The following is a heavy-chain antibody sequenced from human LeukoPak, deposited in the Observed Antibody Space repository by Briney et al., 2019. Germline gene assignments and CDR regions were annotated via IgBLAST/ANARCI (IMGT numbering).Heavy chain of an antibody. Sequence: GGSLRLSCAASGFTVSSNYMSWVRQAPGKGLEWVSVIYSGGSTYYAYSVKGRFTISRDNSKNTLYLQMNSLRAEDTAVYYCARVMIVVPHDAFDIWGQGTMVTVSS. CDR2: IYSGGST. D-gene: IGHD3-22*01. CDR1: GFTVSSNY. V-gene: IGHV3-66*01. J-gene: IGHJ3*02. CDR3: ARVMIVVPHDAFDI.